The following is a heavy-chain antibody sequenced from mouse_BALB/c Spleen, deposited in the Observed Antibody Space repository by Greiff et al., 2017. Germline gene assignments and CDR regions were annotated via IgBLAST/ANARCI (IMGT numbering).Heavy chain of an antibody. D-gene: IGHD2-4*01. V-gene: IGHV1S135*01. J-gene: IGHJ1*01. Sequence: VQLKESGPELVKPGASVKVSCKASGYSFTDYNMYWVKQSHGKSLEWIGYIDPYNGGTSYNQKFKGKATLTVDKSSGTAFMHLNSLTSEDSAVYYCARGDYDYDGGVSYWYFDVWGAGTTVTVSS. CDR2: IDPYNGGT. CDR1: GYSFTDYN. CDR3: ARGDYDYDGGVSYWYFDV.